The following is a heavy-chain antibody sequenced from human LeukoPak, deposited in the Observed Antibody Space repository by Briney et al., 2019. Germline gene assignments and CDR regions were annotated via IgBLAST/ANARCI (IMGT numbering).Heavy chain of an antibody. D-gene: IGHD6-19*01. CDR2: ISAYNGNT. CDR3: ASVRSDWALDY. Sequence: GASVKVSCKASGYTFTGYYMHWVRQAPGQGLEWMGWISAYNGNTNYAQKLQGRVTMTTDTSTSTAYMELRSLRSDDTAVYYCASVRSDWALDYWGQGTLVTVSS. V-gene: IGHV1-18*04. J-gene: IGHJ4*02. CDR1: GYTFTGYY.